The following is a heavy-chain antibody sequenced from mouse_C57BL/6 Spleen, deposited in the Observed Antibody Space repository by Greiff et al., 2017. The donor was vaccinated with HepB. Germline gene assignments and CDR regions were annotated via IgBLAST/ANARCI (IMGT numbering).Heavy chain of an antibody. Sequence: EVMLVESGGGLVKPGGSLKLSCAASGFTFSSYAMSWVRQTPEKRLEWVATISDGGSYTYYPDNVKGRFTISRDNAKNNRYLQMSHLKSDDTAMYYCARDSSGYPLAYWGQGTLVTVSA. J-gene: IGHJ3*01. V-gene: IGHV5-4*01. CDR3: ARDSSGYPLAY. D-gene: IGHD3-2*02. CDR2: ISDGGSYT. CDR1: GFTFSSYA.